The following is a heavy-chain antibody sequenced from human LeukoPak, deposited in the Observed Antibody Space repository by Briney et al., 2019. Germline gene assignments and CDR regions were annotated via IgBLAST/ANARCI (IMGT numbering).Heavy chain of an antibody. Sequence: GGSLRLSCAASGFSFSSYGMSWVRQAPGEGLEWVSAISGSGGSTYYADSVKGRFTISRDNSKNTLYLQMNSLRAEDTAVYYCAKSRSYTVRDAFEIWGQGTKVTVSS. CDR1: GFSFSSYG. D-gene: IGHD3-10*01. J-gene: IGHJ3*02. CDR2: ISGSGGST. V-gene: IGHV3-23*01. CDR3: AKSRSYTVRDAFEI.